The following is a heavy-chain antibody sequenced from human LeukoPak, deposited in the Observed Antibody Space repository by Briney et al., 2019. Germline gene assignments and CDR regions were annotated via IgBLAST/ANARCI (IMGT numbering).Heavy chain of an antibody. Sequence: GGSLRLSCVASGCSMRNQWMSWVRQTPGKVLEWVATMKEDGTEKEYVDAVKGRYTISRDNAMNSVYLQMSRLRAEDTAVYYCASSPHPQWQVLLYFDYWGQGALVSVSS. V-gene: IGHV3-7*01. CDR3: ASSPHPQWQVLLYFDY. CDR2: MKEDGTEK. D-gene: IGHD6-19*01. CDR1: GCSMRNQW. J-gene: IGHJ4*02.